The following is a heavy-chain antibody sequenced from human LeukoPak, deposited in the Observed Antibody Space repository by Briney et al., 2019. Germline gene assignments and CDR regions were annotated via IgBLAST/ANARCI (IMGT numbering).Heavy chain of an antibody. CDR2: INDSGTI. CDR1: GGSFSNYY. J-gene: IGHJ6*03. Sequence: PSETLSLTCAVYGGSFSNYYWRWIRQSPGKGLEWLGEINDSGTINYNPSLMSRVTISVDKSKNQFSLKLSSVTAADTAVYYCARRWNYGRNYYIDVWGKGATVSVSS. CDR3: ARRWNYGRNYYIDV. D-gene: IGHD1-7*01. V-gene: IGHV4-34*01.